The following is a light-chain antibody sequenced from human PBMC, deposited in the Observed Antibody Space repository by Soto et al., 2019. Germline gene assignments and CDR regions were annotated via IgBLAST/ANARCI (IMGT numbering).Light chain of an antibody. J-gene: IGLJ1*01. CDR1: SSDVGGYNY. V-gene: IGLV2-11*01. CDR3: CSYAGSTYV. CDR2: DVN. Sequence: QSALTQPRSVSGSPGQSVTISCTGTSSDVGGYNYVSWYQQHPGKAPKLMIYDVNKRPSGVPDRFSGSKSGNTASLTISGLQAEEEADYYCCSYAGSTYVFGTGTKLTVL.